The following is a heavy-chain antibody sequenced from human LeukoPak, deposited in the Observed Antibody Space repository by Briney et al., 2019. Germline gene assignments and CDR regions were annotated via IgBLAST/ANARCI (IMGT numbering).Heavy chain of an antibody. CDR2: VNHSRYT. CDR3: ARMTTGHDY. D-gene: IGHD4-17*01. J-gene: IGHJ4*02. Sequence: KPSETLSLTCGVSGTSFTSYYWSWIRQTPGKGLEWIGEVNHSRYTNINPSLKSRVTISVDTSKNQFSLMMTSVTAADTAVYFCARMTTGHDYWGQGTLVTVSS. CDR1: GTSFTSYY. V-gene: IGHV4-34*01.